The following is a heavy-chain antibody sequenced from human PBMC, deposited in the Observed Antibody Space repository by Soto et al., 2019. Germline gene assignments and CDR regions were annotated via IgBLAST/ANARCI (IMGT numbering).Heavy chain of an antibody. CDR2: ITASGGRT. Sequence: GGSLKLSCTASGFTFSSYAMTWVRQAPGRGLEGVSGITASGGRTFYADSVKGRFTISRDNSRSTLYLQMNSLRAEDTAVYYCAKDTRYADYVRWFDSWGQGTLVTVSS. CDR1: GFTFSSYA. V-gene: IGHV3-23*01. D-gene: IGHD4-17*01. CDR3: AKDTRYADYVRWFDS. J-gene: IGHJ5*01.